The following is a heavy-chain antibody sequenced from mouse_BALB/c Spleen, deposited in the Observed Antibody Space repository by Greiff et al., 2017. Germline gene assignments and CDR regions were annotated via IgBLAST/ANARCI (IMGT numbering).Heavy chain of an antibody. J-gene: IGHJ2*01. Sequence: EVKLQESGGGLVQPGGSMKLSCVASGFTFSNYWMNWVRQSPEKGLEWVAEIRLKSNNYATHYAESVKGRFTISRDDSKSSVYLQMNNLRAEDTGIYYCTLYDVGYYFDYWGQGTTLTVSS. D-gene: IGHD2-14*01. CDR3: TLYDVGYYFDY. V-gene: IGHV6-6*02. CDR2: IRLKSNNYAT. CDR1: GFTFSNYW.